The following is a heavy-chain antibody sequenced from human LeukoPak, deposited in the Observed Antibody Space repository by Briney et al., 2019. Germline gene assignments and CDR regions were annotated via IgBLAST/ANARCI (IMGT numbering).Heavy chain of an antibody. CDR1: GGSISSDY. Sequence: PSETLSLTCTVSGGSISSDYWSWIRQSAGKGLEWIGRIYTSGSTNYNPSLKSRVTMSVDTSKNQISLKLSSVTAADTAVYYCARGTRDYYYYYMDVWGKGTTVTVSS. CDR3: ARGTRDYYYYYMDV. D-gene: IGHD1-1*01. V-gene: IGHV4-4*07. J-gene: IGHJ6*03. CDR2: IYTSGST.